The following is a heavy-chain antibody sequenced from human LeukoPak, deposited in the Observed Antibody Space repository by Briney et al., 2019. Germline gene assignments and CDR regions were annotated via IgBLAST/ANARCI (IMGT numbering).Heavy chain of an antibody. CDR3: ARGLGGLLEWLWFLDY. Sequence: GGSLRLSCAASGFTFSSSEMNWVRQAPGKGLEWVANIKQDGSEKYYVDSVKGRFTISRDNAKNSLYLQMNSLRAEDTAVYYCARGLGGLLEWLWFLDYWGQGTLVTVSS. CDR1: GFTFSSSE. V-gene: IGHV3-7*01. D-gene: IGHD3-3*01. CDR2: IKQDGSEK. J-gene: IGHJ4*02.